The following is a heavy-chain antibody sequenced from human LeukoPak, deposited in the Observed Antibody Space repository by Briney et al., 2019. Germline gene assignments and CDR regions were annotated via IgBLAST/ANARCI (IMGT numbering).Heavy chain of an antibody. CDR1: GFTFSNYV. J-gene: IGHJ4*02. D-gene: IGHD3-22*01. CDR2: ILSSGGSA. V-gene: IGHV3-23*01. CDR3: AKYNYDSSGRYFDY. Sequence: GGSLRLSCAVSGFTFSNYVMIWVRQAPGKGLEWVSTILSSGGSAYYADSVKGRFTISRDNSKNTLFLQMNSLRAEDTAVYYCAKYNYDSSGRYFDYWGQGTLVTVSS.